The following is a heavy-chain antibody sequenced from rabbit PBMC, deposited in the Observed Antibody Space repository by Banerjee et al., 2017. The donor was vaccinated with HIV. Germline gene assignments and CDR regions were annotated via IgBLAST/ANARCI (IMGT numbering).Heavy chain of an antibody. CDR1: GFSFSDRDV. J-gene: IGHJ6*01. CDR3: ARDSATSFSTYGMDL. CDR2: INTATGKA. D-gene: IGHD1-1*01. Sequence: QEQLEESGGGLVKPEGSLTLTCKASGFSFSDRDVMCWVRQAPGKGLEWIACINTATGKAVYASWAKGRFTISKTSSTTVTLQMNSLTAADTATYFCARDSATSFSTYGMDLWGQGTLVTVS. V-gene: IGHV1S45*01.